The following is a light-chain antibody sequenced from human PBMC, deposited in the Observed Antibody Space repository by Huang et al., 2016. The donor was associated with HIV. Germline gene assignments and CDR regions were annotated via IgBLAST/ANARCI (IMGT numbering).Light chain of an antibody. J-gene: IGKJ1*01. CDR2: GAS. CDR3: QQSYNSWT. V-gene: IGKV1-39*01. Sequence: DIQMTQSPSSLSASVGDRVTVTCRASQIIGNYLNWYQQKPGKAPQLLIYGASRLQSGVPSRCSGSGSGTVFILSITSLQPEDFATYYCQQSYNSWTFGQGTKVDIK. CDR1: QIIGNY.